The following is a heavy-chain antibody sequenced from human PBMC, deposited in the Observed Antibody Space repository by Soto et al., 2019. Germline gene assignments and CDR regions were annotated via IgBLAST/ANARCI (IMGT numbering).Heavy chain of an antibody. D-gene: IGHD4-17*01. CDR1: GDSVSSNISA. CDR2: TYYRSKWYN. V-gene: IGHV6-1*01. Sequence: SQTLSLTCAISGDSVSSNISAWDWIRQCPSRGLEWLGRTYYRSKWYNDYAVSVKSRITINPDTSKNQFSLQLNSVTPEDTAVYYCARDWTTTVTTRWFDPWGQGTLVTVSS. J-gene: IGHJ5*02. CDR3: ARDWTTTVTTRWFDP.